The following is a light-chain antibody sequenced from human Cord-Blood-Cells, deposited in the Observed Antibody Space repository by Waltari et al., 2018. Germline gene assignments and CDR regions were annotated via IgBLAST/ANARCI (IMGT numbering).Light chain of an antibody. CDR1: SSDVGGYNY. Sequence: QSALTQPASVSGSPGQSITISCTGTSSDVGGYNYVSWYQQHPGKAPKLMSYDVSNRPSGVSNRFSGSKSGNTAFLTISGLQAEDEADYYCSSYTSSSTWVFGGGTKLTVL. CDR3: SSYTSSSTWV. CDR2: DVS. V-gene: IGLV2-14*03. J-gene: IGLJ3*02.